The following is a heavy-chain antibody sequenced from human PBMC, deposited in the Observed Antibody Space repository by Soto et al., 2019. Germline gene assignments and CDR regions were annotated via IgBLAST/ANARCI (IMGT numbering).Heavy chain of an antibody. J-gene: IGHJ4*02. V-gene: IGHV3-30*18. Sequence: GGSLRLSCAASGFTFSSYGMHWVRQAPGKGLEWVAVISCDGSNKYYADSVKGRFTISRDNSKNTLYLQMNSLRAEDTAVYYCAKDPYYYDSSGYYYGRYYFDYWGQGTLVTVSS. CDR2: ISCDGSNK. CDR1: GFTFSSYG. D-gene: IGHD3-22*01. CDR3: AKDPYYYDSSGYYYGRYYFDY.